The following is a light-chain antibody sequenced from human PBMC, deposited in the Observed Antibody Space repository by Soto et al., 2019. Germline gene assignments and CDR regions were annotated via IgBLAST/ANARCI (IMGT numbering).Light chain of an antibody. CDR2: EVT. J-gene: IGLJ1*01. CDR3: CSYAGSRNYYL. V-gene: IGLV2-8*01. CDR1: SSDIGGYNY. Sequence: QSVLTQPPSASGSPEQSVTISCTGSSSDIGGYNYVSWYQQHPGKVPKLIIYEVTKRPSGVPDRFSGSKSGNTASLTVSGLQADDEADYYYCSYAGSRNYYLFGPGTQVTVL.